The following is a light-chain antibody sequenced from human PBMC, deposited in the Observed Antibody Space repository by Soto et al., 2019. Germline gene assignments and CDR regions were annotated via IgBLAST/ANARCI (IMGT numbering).Light chain of an antibody. CDR1: QNSGSS. V-gene: IGKV1-17*03. CDR3: LQHDSYPRT. J-gene: IGKJ3*01. CDR2: TTS. Sequence: DIQMTQSPSAMSASVGDRVTITCRASQNSGSSLAWFQQKPGKVPKRLIHTTSTLESGVPSRFSGSGSVTEFTLTISSLQPEDFATYYCLQHDSYPRTFGPGTKVDIK.